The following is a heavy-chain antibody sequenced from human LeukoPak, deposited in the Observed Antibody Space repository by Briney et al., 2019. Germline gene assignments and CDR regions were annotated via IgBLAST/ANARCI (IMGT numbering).Heavy chain of an antibody. CDR3: ARVWGDYGHYFFDY. D-gene: IGHD4-17*01. Sequence: PSETLSLTCTVSGGSISSDYWSWIRQPAGKGLEWIGRIYISGNTNYNPSLKSRVTISVDKSKNQFSLKLSSVTAADTAVYYCARVWGDYGHYFFDYWGQGTLVTVSS. CDR1: GGSISSDY. V-gene: IGHV4-4*07. CDR2: IYISGNT. J-gene: IGHJ4*02.